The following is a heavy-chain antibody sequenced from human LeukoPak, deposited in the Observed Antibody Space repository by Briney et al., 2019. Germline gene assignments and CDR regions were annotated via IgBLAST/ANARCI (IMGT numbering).Heavy chain of an antibody. J-gene: IGHJ5*02. D-gene: IGHD6-19*01. CDR3: ARGGLGGSGWYESVYNWFDP. Sequence: SETLSLTCTVSGGSISSYYWSWIWQPPGKGLEWIGYIFYSGRTKYNPSLKSRVTISIDTSKNQFSLKLSSVTAADTAVYYCARGGLGGSGWYESVYNWFDPWGQGTLVTVSS. CDR1: GGSISSYY. CDR2: IFYSGRT. V-gene: IGHV4-59*01.